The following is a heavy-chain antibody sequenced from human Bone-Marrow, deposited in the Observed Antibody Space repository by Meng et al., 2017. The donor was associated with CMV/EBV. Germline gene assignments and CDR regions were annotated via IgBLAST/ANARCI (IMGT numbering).Heavy chain of an antibody. V-gene: IGHV3-30*03. J-gene: IGHJ6*02. CDR1: GFTFRAYG. CDR2: ISYDGNNK. Sequence: GESLKISCAASGFTFRAYGVHWVRQAPGKGLEWVAVISYDGNNKYYADSVKGRFTISRDNSKNTLYLQMNSPRVEDTAVYYCARTGASDYGLDVWGQGTTVTVSS. CDR3: ARTGASDYGLDV.